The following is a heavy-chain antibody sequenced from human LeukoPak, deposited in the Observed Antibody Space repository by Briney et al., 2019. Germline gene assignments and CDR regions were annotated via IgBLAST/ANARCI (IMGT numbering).Heavy chain of an antibody. CDR1: GGSISSSSYY. V-gene: IGHV4-39*01. CDR3: ARRSIVGATTGNWFDP. CDR2: IYYSGST. D-gene: IGHD1-26*01. Sequence: SETLSLTCTVSGGSISSSSYYWGWIRQPRGKGLEWIGSIYYSGSTYYNPSLKSRVTISVDTSKNQFSLKLSSVTAADTAVYYCARRSIVGATTGNWFDPWGQGTLVTVSS. J-gene: IGHJ5*02.